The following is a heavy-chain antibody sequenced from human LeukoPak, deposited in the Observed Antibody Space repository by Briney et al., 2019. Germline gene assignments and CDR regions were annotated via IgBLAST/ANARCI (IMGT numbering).Heavy chain of an antibody. CDR1: GGTFSSYA. CDR3: ARATYSNWLHYYYYYYMDV. Sequence: SVKVSCKASGGTFSSYAIRWVRQAPGHGLEWMGGIIPIFGTANYAQKFQGRVTITTDESTSTAYMELSSLRSEDTAVYYCARATYSNWLHYYYYYYMDVWGKGTTVTVSS. J-gene: IGHJ6*03. D-gene: IGHD4-11*01. CDR2: IIPIFGTA. V-gene: IGHV1-69*05.